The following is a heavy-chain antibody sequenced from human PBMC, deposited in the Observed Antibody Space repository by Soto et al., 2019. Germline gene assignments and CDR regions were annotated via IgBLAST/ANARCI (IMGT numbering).Heavy chain of an antibody. D-gene: IGHD2-15*01. Sequence: QVQLVQSGAEVKKPGASVKVSCKASGYTFTSYAMHWVRQAPGQRLEWMGWINAGNGNTKYSQKFQGRVTITRDTSASTAYMELSSLRSKDTAVYYCARDWGFVVVVADSYYGMDVWGQGTTVTVSS. CDR3: ARDWGFVVVVADSYYGMDV. CDR1: GYTFTSYA. V-gene: IGHV1-3*01. CDR2: INAGNGNT. J-gene: IGHJ6*02.